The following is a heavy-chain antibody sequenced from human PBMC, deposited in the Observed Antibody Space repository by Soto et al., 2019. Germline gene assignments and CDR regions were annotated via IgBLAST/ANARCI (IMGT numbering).Heavy chain of an antibody. D-gene: IGHD1-7*01. J-gene: IGHJ5*02. CDR1: GGYLSSYY. CDR2: INNSANT. V-gene: IGHV4-59*01. CDR3: ARGGNSNYVGP. Sequence: SESLSLTCTVSGGYLSSYYWGWIRQPPGKGLEWIGYINNSANTKYNPSLKSRVTISADTSRNQFSRKLAYVTAADPAVYYCARGGNSNYVGPWGQGTPVTVSS.